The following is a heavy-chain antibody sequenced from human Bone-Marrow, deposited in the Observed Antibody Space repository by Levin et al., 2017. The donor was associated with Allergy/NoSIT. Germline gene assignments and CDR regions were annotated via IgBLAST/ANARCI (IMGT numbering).Heavy chain of an antibody. J-gene: IGHJ4*02. V-gene: IGHV3-49*03. Sequence: GESLKISCTASGFTFGDYAMSWFRQAPGKGLEWVSFIRSKAFSGTTEYAASVKGRFTISRDDSKSIAYLQMNSLKTEDTAVYYCTRKAAALPFDFWGQGTLVTVSS. CDR1: GFTFGDYA. CDR3: TRKAAALPFDF. CDR2: IRSKAFSGTT. D-gene: IGHD6-25*01.